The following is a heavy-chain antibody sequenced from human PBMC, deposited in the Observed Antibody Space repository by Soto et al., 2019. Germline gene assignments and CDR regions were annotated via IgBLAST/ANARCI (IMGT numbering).Heavy chain of an antibody. CDR3: ARVEAPLIHSDHYYYGMDV. D-gene: IGHD5-18*01. CDR2: IWYDGTNA. CDR1: GFTFSTYG. J-gene: IGHJ6*02. Sequence: QVHLVESGGGVVRPGRSLRLACEASGFTFSTYGMHWVRQAPGKGLQWVAVIWYDGTNAYYADSVKGRFTISRDNSKDKLYLEMNNLRNDDKAVYYCARVEAPLIHSDHYYYGMDVWGQGTTVTV. V-gene: IGHV3-33*01.